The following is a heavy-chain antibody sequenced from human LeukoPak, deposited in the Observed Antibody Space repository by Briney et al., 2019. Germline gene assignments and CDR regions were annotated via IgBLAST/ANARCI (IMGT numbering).Heavy chain of an antibody. CDR3: ARDYYDSSGYYYWTLYYYYYYMDV. CDR1: GFTFSSYW. D-gene: IGHD3-22*01. J-gene: IGHJ6*03. CDR2: IKQDGSEK. V-gene: IGHV3-7*01. Sequence: GGSLRLSCAASGFTFSSYWMSWVRQAPGKGLEWVANIKQDGSEKYYVDSVKGRFTISRDNAKNSLYLQMNSLRAEDTAVYYCARDYYDSSGYYYWTLYYYYYYMDVWGKGTTVTVSS.